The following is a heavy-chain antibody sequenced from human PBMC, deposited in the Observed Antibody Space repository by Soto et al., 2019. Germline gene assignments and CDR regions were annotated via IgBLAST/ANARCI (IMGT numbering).Heavy chain of an antibody. D-gene: IGHD6-13*01. CDR3: ARDPGDIAAVDY. V-gene: IGHV3-21*01. CDR2: ISSSSSYI. J-gene: IGHJ4*02. Sequence: GGSLRLSCAASGFTFSSYSMNWVRQAPGKGLEWVSSISSSSSYIYYADSVKGRFTISRDNAKNSLYLQMNSLRAEDTAVYYCARDPGDIAAVDYWGQGTLVTVSS. CDR1: GFTFSSYS.